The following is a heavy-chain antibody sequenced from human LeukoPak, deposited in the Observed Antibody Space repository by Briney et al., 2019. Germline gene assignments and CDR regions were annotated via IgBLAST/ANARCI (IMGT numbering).Heavy chain of an antibody. J-gene: IGHJ6*03. Sequence: GGSLRLSCTASGFTFNDYWMTWVRQTPGKGLEWLANINEDGSAKNYVDSVKGRFTISRDNAVNSLYLQMNSLRAEDTAMYYCARVYTSTWYLGYLHMDVWGKGTTVTVSS. CDR3: ARVYTSTWYLGYLHMDV. D-gene: IGHD6-13*01. V-gene: IGHV3-7*01. CDR1: GFTFNDYW. CDR2: INEDGSAK.